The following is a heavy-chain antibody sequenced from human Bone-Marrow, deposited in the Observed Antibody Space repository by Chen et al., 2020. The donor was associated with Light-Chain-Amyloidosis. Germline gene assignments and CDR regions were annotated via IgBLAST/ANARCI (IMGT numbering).Heavy chain of an antibody. D-gene: IGHD5-12*01. Sequence: QVQLVQSGAEAKKAGASVKVSCKASGYTFTSYTIHWVRQAPGQRLEWIGWINAVNGNTKYSQTFQDRVTFTRDTSASTAYMELSSLRSDDTAVYYCARVEYTAYEHFDSWGQGTLVTVSS. CDR1: GYTFTSYT. CDR3: ARVEYTAYEHFDS. J-gene: IGHJ5*01. V-gene: IGHV1-3*01. CDR2: INAVNGNT.